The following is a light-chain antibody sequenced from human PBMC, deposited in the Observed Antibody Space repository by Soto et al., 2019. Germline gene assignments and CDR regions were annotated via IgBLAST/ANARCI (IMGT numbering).Light chain of an antibody. CDR3: QQLYNYPFT. Sequence: DIQLTQSPSFLSASVGDRVTITCRASQGISSYLAWYQQKPGKAPNLLIYAASTLQTGVPSRFSGSGSGTEFTLTISSLQPEDFATYYCQQLYNYPFTFGPGTKVDI. CDR1: QGISSY. V-gene: IGKV1-9*01. CDR2: AAS. J-gene: IGKJ3*01.